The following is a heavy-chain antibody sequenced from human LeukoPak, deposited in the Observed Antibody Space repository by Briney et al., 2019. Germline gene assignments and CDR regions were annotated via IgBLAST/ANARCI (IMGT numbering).Heavy chain of an antibody. V-gene: IGHV3-30-3*01. CDR3: ARGSDDFWSGTWADAFDI. J-gene: IGHJ3*02. CDR1: GFTFSSYA. Sequence: PGGSLRLSCAASGFTFSSYAMHWVRQAPGKGLEWVAVISYDGSNKYYADSVKGRFTISRDNSKNTLYLQMNSLRAEDTAVYYCARGSDDFWSGTWADAFDIWGQGTMVTVSS. CDR2: ISYDGSNK. D-gene: IGHD3-3*01.